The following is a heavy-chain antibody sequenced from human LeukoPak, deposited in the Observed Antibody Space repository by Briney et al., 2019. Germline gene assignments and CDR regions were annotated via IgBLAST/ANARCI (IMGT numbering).Heavy chain of an antibody. D-gene: IGHD7-27*01. CDR2: MNPNSGYT. J-gene: IGHJ4*02. CDR3: AKVPRELTGK. CDR1: GYTFTSYD. V-gene: IGHV1-8*01. Sequence: ASVKVSCKASGYTFTSYDINWVRQATGQGLEWMGYMNPNSGYTVYAQKFQGRVTMTRNISISTAYMELSSLRSEDTAVYYCAKVPRELTGKWGQGTPVTVSA.